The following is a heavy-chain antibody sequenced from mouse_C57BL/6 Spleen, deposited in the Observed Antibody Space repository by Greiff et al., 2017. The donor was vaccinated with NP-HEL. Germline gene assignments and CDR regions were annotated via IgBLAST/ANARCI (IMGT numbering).Heavy chain of an antibody. J-gene: IGHJ2*01. CDR2: ISDVGSYT. CDR1: GFTFSSYA. Sequence: EVMLVESGGGLVKPGGSLKLSCAASGFTFSSYAMSWVRQTPEKRLEWVATISDVGSYTYYPDNVKGRFTISRDNAKNNLYLQMSHLKSEDTAMYYCARGPYEDYWGQGTTLTVSS. CDR3: ARGPYEDY. D-gene: IGHD2-3*01. V-gene: IGHV5-4*03.